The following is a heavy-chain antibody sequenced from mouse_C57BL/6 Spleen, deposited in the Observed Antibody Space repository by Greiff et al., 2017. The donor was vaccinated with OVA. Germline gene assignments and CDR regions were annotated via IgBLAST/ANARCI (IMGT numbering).Heavy chain of an antibody. J-gene: IGHJ4*01. CDR2: INPYNGGT. V-gene: IGHV1-19*01. CDR1: GYTFTDYY. D-gene: IGHD2-3*01. CDR3: ARSYDGPSMDY. Sequence: EVQLQQTGPVLVKPGASVKMSCKASGYTFTDYYMNWVKQSHGKSLEWIGVINPYNGGTSYNQKFKGKATLTVDKSSSTAYMELNSLTSEDSAVYYCARSYDGPSMDYWGQGTSVTVSS.